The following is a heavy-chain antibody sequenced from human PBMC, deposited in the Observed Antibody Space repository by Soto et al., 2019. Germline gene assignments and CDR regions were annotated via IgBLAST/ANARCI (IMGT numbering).Heavy chain of an antibody. J-gene: IGHJ6*02. V-gene: IGHV4-34*01. CDR2: INHSGST. Sequence: SETLSLTCAVYGGSFSGYYWSWIRQPPGKGLEWIGEINHSGSTNYNPSLKSRVTISVDTSKNQFSLKLSSVTAADTAVYYCARARSHYYYYGMDVWGQGTTVTVSS. CDR1: GGSFSGYY. CDR3: ARARSHYYYYGMDV.